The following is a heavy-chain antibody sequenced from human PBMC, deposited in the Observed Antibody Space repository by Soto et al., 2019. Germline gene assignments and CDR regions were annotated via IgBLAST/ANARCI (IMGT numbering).Heavy chain of an antibody. CDR1: GFTLSTYS. D-gene: IGHD3-10*01. J-gene: IGHJ6*02. CDR3: ARGFDLQYGMDV. CDR2: ISGSSNTI. V-gene: IGHV3-48*02. Sequence: EVQLVESGGGLIQRGGSLRLCWAASGFTLSTYSLNWVRQAPRKGLEWLSYISGSSNTIYYADSVKGRFTISRDNAKNSLYLQMNSLRDEDTAVYFCARGFDLQYGMDVWGQGTTVTVSS.